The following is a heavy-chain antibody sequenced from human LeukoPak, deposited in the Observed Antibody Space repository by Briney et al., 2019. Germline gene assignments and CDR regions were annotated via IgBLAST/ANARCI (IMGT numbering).Heavy chain of an antibody. CDR3: ARDRYYYGSGSYSHGMDV. CDR1: GVSISSGGYS. J-gene: IGHJ6*02. D-gene: IGHD3-10*01. CDR2: IYHSGST. V-gene: IGHV4-30-2*01. Sequence: ASETLSLTCAVSGVSISSGGYSWSWIRQPPGKGLEWIGYIYHSGSTYYNPSLKSRVTISVDRSKNQFSLKLSSVTAADTAVYYCARDRYYYGSGSYSHGMDVWGQGTTVTVSS.